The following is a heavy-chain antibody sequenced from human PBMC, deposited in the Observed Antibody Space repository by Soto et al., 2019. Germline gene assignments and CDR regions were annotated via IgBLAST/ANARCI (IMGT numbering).Heavy chain of an antibody. CDR2: IYHSGRT. CDR3: ARWVEVSLDYFDS. D-gene: IGHD2-15*01. J-gene: IGHJ4*02. V-gene: IGHV4-31*03. CDR1: GGSISNGYYY. Sequence: TLSLTCTFSGGSISNGYYYWSWVRQNPGKGLEWIGHIYHSGRTYYNPSLKSRVSISIDTSKNQFSLHLSSVTAADTAVYYCARWVEVSLDYFDSWGQGNPVTVS.